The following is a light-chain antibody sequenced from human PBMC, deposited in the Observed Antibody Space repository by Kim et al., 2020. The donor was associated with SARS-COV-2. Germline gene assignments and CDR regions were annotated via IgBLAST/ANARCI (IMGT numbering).Light chain of an antibody. CDR3: QSFDSGNLWV. V-gene: IGLV6-57*01. CDR2: EDD. J-gene: IGLJ3*02. CDR1: SGSIASNY. Sequence: KKVTISCTRSSGSIASNYVKLYQQRPGNSPTTVIYEDDQRPSGVPDRFSGSIDSSSNSASLTISGLRTEDEADYYCQSFDSGNLWVFGGGTQLTVL.